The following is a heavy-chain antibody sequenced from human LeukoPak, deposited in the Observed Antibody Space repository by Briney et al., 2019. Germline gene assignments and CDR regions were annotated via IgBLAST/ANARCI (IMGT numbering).Heavy chain of an antibody. D-gene: IGHD3-16*02. CDR3: ARVAGAYVWGSYRPHDAFDI. CDR2: IYYSGST. V-gene: IGHV4-59*08. J-gene: IGHJ3*02. Sequence: SETLSLTCTVSGGSISSYYWSWIRQPPGKGLEWIGYIYYSGSTNYNPSLKSRVTISVDTSKNQFSLKLSSVTAADTAVYYCARVAGAYVWGSYRPHDAFDIWGQGTVVTVSS. CDR1: GGSISSYY.